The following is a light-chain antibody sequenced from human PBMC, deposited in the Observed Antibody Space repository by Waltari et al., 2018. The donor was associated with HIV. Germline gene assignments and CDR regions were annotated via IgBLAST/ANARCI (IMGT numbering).Light chain of an antibody. CDR3: SSYTDTTTLGVV. Sequence: QSALTQPASVSGSPGQSITISCTGTGSDVGGYNYVSWYQQRPGAAPKLLIYEVRNRPSGISSRVSGSKSGNTASLTISGLQSEDEADYYCSSYTDTTTLGVVFGGGTKLTVL. CDR1: GSDVGGYNY. V-gene: IGLV2-14*01. J-gene: IGLJ2*01. CDR2: EVR.